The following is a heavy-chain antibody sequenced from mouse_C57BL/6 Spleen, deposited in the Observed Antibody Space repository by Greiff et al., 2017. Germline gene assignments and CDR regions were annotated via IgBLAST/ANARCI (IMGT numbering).Heavy chain of an antibody. V-gene: IGHV1-69*01. Sequence: VQLQQPGAELVMPGASVTLSCTASGYTFTSYWMHWVKQRPGQGLEWIGEIDPSDSYTKYTQKFKGKSTLTVDESSSPAYVQLGSLTSEDCAVYYCARRYYGAFDYWGQGTTLTVAS. CDR3: ARRYYGAFDY. CDR2: IDPSDSYT. J-gene: IGHJ2*01. D-gene: IGHD1-1*01. CDR1: GYTFTSYW.